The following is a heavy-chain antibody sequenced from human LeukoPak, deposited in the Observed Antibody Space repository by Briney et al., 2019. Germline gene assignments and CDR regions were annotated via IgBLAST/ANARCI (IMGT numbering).Heavy chain of an antibody. CDR3: ARAPSGWSDYWYFDL. J-gene: IGHJ2*01. D-gene: IGHD6-19*01. CDR1: GFTVSSNY. CDR2: IYSGGVT. Sequence: PGGSLRLSCAASGFTVSSNYMSWVRQAPGKGLEWVSLIYSGGVTYYADSVKGRFIIPRDNSKNTLFLQMNSLRAEDTAVYYCARAPSGWSDYWYFDLWGRGTLVTVSS. V-gene: IGHV3-53*01.